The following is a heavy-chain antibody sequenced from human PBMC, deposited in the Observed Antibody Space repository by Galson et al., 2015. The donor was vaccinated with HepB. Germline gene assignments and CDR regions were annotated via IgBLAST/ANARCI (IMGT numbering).Heavy chain of an antibody. D-gene: IGHD1-26*01. CDR2: MKGDGSDE. CDR1: GFTFSNYL. V-gene: IGHV3-7*03. CDR3: ARNRMGALDY. J-gene: IGHJ4*02. Sequence: SLRLSCAVSGFTFSNYLMHWVRQAPGKGLEWVASMKGDGSDEKYVDSVKGRFTISRDNAKNSLYLQMNSLRGEDTAMYYCARNRMGALDYWGQGALVTVSS.